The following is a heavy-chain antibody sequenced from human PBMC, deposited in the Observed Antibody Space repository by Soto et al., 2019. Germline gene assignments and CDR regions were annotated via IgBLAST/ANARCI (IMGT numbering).Heavy chain of an antibody. D-gene: IGHD3-9*01. CDR2: IIPIFGTA. Sequence: QVQLVQSGAEVKKPGSSVKVSCKASGGTFSSYAISWVRQAPGQGLEWMGGIIPIFGTANYAQKFQGRVTITADESTSTAYMELSSLRSEDTAVDYCARCRASYDSLGYYGMDVWGQGTTVTVSS. CDR3: ARCRASYDSLGYYGMDV. CDR1: GGTFSSYA. V-gene: IGHV1-69*12. J-gene: IGHJ6*02.